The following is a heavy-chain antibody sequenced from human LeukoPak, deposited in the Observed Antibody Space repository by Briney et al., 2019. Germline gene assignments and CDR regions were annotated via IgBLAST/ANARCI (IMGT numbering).Heavy chain of an antibody. CDR3: AREGYSYGYGVWFDP. J-gene: IGHJ5*02. CDR1: GYTFTSYA. Sequence: ASVKVSCKASGYTFTSYAMNWVRQAPGQGLEWMGWINTNTGNPTYAQGFTGRFVSSLDTSVSTAYLQISSLKAGDTAVYYCAREGYSYGYGVWFDPWGQGTLVTVSS. V-gene: IGHV7-4-1*02. D-gene: IGHD5-18*01. CDR2: INTNTGNP.